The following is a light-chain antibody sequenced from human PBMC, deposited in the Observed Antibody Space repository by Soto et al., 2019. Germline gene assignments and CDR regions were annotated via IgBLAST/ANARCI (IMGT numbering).Light chain of an antibody. J-gene: IGLJ1*01. Sequence: QSVLTQPASVSGSPGQSITISCSGSSSDVGNGYDSVSWYQQHPGKAPKLIIYEVTNRPSGVSSRFSGSKSGNTASPTISGLQAEDEADYYCCLYIGATTYVFGTGTKVTVL. CDR3: CLYIGATTYV. CDR1: SSDVGNGYDS. V-gene: IGLV2-14*01. CDR2: EVT.